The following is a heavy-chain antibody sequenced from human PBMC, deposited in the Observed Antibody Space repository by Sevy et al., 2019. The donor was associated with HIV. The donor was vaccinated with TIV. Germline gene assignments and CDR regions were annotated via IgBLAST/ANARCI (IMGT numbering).Heavy chain of an antibody. Sequence: SETLSLKCSVSGGSVNNHYWTWIRQSPGKGLEWLGYAHYSGRPEYNPSLKSRLTISLDMSKNQFSLQLDYVTAADSAIYCCGTFGTNFDPRFDLWGQGTLVTVSS. J-gene: IGHJ5*02. CDR1: GGSVNNHY. CDR2: AHYSGRP. CDR3: GTFGTNFDPRFDL. V-gene: IGHV4-59*02. D-gene: IGHD7-27*01.